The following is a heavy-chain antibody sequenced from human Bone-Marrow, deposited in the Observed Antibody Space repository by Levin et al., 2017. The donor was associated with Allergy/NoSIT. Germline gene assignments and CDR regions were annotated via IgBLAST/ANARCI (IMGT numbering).Heavy chain of an antibody. J-gene: IGHJ4*02. CDR1: GGSFSGYY. D-gene: IGHD6-19*01. CDR3: ASKKRIAVAGKYFDY. V-gene: IGHV4-34*01. CDR2: INHSGST. Sequence: PSETLSLTCAVYGGSFSGYYWSWIRQPPGKGLEWIGEINHSGSTNYNPSLKSRVTISVDTSKNQFSLKLSSVTAADTAVYYCASKKRIAVAGKYFDYWGQGTLVTVSS.